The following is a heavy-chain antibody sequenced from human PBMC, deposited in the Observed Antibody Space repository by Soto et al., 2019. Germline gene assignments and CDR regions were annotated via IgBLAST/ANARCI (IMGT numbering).Heavy chain of an antibody. Sequence: QVQLVQSGAEVKKPGSSVKVSCTASGGTFSSYAISWVRQAPGQGLEWMGGIIPIFGTANYAQKFQGRVTITADKSTSTAYMELSSLRSEDTAVYYCARDNDSSGYYYPWYFDLWGRGTLVTVSS. CDR1: GGTFSSYA. V-gene: IGHV1-69*06. D-gene: IGHD3-22*01. J-gene: IGHJ2*01. CDR3: ARDNDSSGYYYPWYFDL. CDR2: IIPIFGTA.